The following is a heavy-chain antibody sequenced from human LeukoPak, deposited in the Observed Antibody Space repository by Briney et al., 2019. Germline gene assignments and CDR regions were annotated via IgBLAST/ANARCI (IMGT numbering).Heavy chain of an antibody. CDR2: IRSKANSCAT. Sequence: PGGSLRLSCAASGFTFSGSAMHWVRQASGKGLEWVGRIRSKANSCATAYAASVKGRFTISRDDSKNTAYLQMNGLKTEDTAVYYCTRLFRPWGQGTLVTVSS. CDR3: TRLFRP. J-gene: IGHJ5*02. D-gene: IGHD2-21*01. CDR1: GFTFSGSA. V-gene: IGHV3-73*01.